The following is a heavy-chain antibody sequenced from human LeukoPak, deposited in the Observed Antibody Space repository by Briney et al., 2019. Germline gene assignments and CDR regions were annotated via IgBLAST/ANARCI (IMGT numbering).Heavy chain of an antibody. CDR1: GGTFSSYA. J-gene: IGHJ4*02. CDR3: ARDPLIVGATHFDY. Sequence: ASVKVSCKASGGTFSSYAISWVRQAPGQGLEWMGGIIPIFGTANYAQKFQGRVTTTADESTSTAYMELSSLRSEDTAVYYCARDPLIVGATHFDYWGQGTLVTVSS. D-gene: IGHD1-26*01. V-gene: IGHV1-69*13. CDR2: IIPIFGTA.